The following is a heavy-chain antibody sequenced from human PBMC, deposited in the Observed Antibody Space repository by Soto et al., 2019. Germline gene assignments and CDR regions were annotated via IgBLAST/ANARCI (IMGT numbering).Heavy chain of an antibody. Sequence: PSETLSLTCAVSSGSISSSNGWSWVRQPPGKGLEWIGEIYHSGSTNYNPSLKSRVTISVDKSKNQFSLKLSSVTAADTAVYYCARARDYYYYMDVWGKGTTVTVSS. CDR3: ARARDYYYYMDV. CDR1: SGSISSSNG. V-gene: IGHV4-4*02. J-gene: IGHJ6*03. CDR2: IYHSGST.